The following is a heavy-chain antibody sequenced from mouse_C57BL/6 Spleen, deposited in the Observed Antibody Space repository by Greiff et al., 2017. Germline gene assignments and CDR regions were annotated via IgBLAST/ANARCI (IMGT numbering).Heavy chain of an antibody. V-gene: IGHV10-1*01. D-gene: IGHD1-1*01. CDR1: GFSFNTYA. CDR3: VATVARYWYFDV. J-gene: IGHJ1*03. CDR2: IRSKSNNYAT. Sequence: EVHLVESGGGLVQPKGSLKLSCAASGFSFNTYAMNWVRQAPGKGLEWVARIRSKSNNYATYYADSVKDRFTISRDDSESMLYLQMNNLKTEDTAMYYCVATVARYWYFDVWGTGTTVTVSS.